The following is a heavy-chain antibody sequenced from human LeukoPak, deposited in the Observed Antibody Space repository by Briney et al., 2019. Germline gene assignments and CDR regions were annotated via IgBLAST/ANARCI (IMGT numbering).Heavy chain of an antibody. V-gene: IGHV1-2*02. D-gene: IGHD6-13*01. Sequence: ASVKVSCKASGYTFTGYYMHWVRQAPGQGLEWMGWINPNSGGTNYAQKFQGRVTMTRDTSISTAYMELNRLRSDDTAVYYCARVAQQAYYYYYMDVWGKGTTVTVSS. CDR3: ARVAQQAYYYYYMDV. CDR1: GYTFTGYY. CDR2: INPNSGGT. J-gene: IGHJ6*03.